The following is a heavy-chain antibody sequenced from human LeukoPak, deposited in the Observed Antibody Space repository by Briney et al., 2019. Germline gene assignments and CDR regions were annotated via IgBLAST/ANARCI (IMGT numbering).Heavy chain of an antibody. Sequence: GRSLRLSCAASGFTFSSYSMNWVRQAPGKGLEWVSSISSSSSYIYYADSVKGRFTISRDNAKNSLYLQMNSLRAEDTAVYYCARDYCSGGSCYCDYWGQGTLVTVSS. CDR2: ISSSSSYI. V-gene: IGHV3-21*01. CDR3: ARDYCSGGSCYCDY. CDR1: GFTFSSYS. J-gene: IGHJ4*02. D-gene: IGHD2-15*01.